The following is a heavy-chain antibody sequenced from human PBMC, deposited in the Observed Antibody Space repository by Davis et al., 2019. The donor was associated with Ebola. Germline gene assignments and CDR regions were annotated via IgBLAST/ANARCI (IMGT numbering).Heavy chain of an antibody. CDR3: ARVRVGIEYSSLGAFDI. J-gene: IGHJ3*02. Sequence: ASVKVSCKASGYTFTGYYMHWVRQAPGQGLEWMGWINPNSGGTNYAQKFQGWVTMTRDTSISTAYMELSRLRSDDTAVYYCARVRVGIEYSSLGAFDIWGQGTMVTVSS. CDR1: GYTFTGYY. D-gene: IGHD6-13*01. CDR2: INPNSGGT. V-gene: IGHV1-2*04.